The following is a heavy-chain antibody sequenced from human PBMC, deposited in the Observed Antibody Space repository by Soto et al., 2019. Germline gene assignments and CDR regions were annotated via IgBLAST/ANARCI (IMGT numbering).Heavy chain of an antibody. Sequence: QVQLQESGPGLVKPSETLSLTCTVSGGSISSYYWSWIRQPPGKGLEWIGYIYYSGSTNYNPSLKSRVTISVDTSKNQFSLKLSSVTAADTAVYYCARGPYYLDYYYDSSGYRAYWYFDLWGRGTLVTVSS. CDR2: IYYSGST. D-gene: IGHD3-22*01. CDR3: ARGPYYLDYYYDSSGYRAYWYFDL. CDR1: GGSISSYY. J-gene: IGHJ2*01. V-gene: IGHV4-59*01.